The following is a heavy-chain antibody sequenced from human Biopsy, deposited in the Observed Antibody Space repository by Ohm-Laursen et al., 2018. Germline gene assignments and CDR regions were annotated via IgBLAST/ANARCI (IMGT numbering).Heavy chain of an antibody. V-gene: IGHV3-9*01. Sequence: SLRLSCAASGFIFSDYGMHWVRQAPGKGLEWVSGISWNSDDIGYADSVKGRFTISRDNARNALHLQMNSLRTEDTALYYCAKDLGLNYSDRFLFYYGMDVWGRGTTVTVSS. J-gene: IGHJ6*02. D-gene: IGHD4-17*01. CDR2: ISWNSDDI. CDR1: GFIFSDYG. CDR3: AKDLGLNYSDRFLFYYGMDV.